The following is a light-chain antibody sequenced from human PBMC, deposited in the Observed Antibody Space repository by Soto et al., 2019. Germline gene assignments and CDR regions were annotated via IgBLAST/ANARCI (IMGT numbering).Light chain of an antibody. CDR3: QQRSNWLFT. CDR2: DAS. J-gene: IGKJ4*01. V-gene: IGKV3-11*01. CDR1: QSVSSY. Sequence: EILLTQSPATLSLSPGERATLSCRASQSVSSYLAWYQQKPGQAPRLLIYDASNRATGIPARFSGSGSGTDFTLTISSLAPEDFAVYYCQQRSNWLFTFGGGTKVDIK.